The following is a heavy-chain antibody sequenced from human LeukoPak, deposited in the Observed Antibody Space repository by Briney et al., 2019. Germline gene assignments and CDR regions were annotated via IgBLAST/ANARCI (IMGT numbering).Heavy chain of an antibody. D-gene: IGHD6-19*01. J-gene: IGHJ6*03. CDR2: TYYSGST. CDR1: GGSISSSSYY. V-gene: IGHV4-39*07. CDR3: AREVGIAVAGSYYMDV. Sequence: SETLSLTCAVYGGSISSSSYYWGWIRQPPGKGLEWIGSTYYSGSTYYNPSLKSRVTISVDTSKNQFSLKLSSVTAADTAVYYCAREVGIAVAGSYYMDVWGKGTTVTVSS.